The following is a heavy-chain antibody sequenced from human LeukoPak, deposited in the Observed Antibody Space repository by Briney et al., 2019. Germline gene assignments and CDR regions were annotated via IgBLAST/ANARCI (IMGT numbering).Heavy chain of an antibody. V-gene: IGHV3-23*01. J-gene: IGHJ4*02. CDR3: AKDVRKSIVVVPTASFDY. CDR1: GFTVSSNY. D-gene: IGHD2-2*01. CDR2: ISGSGGSI. Sequence: GGSLRLSCAASGFTVSSNYMSWVRQAPEKGLEWVSGISGSGGSIYYADSVKGRFTVSRDNSKNTLYLQMNSLRAEDTAVYYCAKDVRKSIVVVPTASFDYWGQGTLVTVSS.